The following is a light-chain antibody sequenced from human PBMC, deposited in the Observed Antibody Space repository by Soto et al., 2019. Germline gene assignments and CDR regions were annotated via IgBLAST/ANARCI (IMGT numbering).Light chain of an antibody. CDR1: QSVSSN. J-gene: IGKJ1*01. CDR2: GAS. Sequence: EIVMTQSPATLSVSPGERATLSCRASQSVSSNLAWYQQKPGQAPRLLMYGASTRATGIPDRFSGSGSGTAFTLTLSSLQPEAFAVSFCQQHQYWPPWTFGQGTKVEIK. V-gene: IGKV3-15*01. CDR3: QQHQYWPPWT.